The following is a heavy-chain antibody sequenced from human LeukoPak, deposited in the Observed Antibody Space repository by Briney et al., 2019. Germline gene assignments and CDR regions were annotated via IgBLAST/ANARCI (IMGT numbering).Heavy chain of an antibody. V-gene: IGHV3-7*01. CDR2: INPDGSEK. CDR1: GFSFGSSW. Sequence: GGSLRLSCAASGFSFGSSWMDWVRQAPGKGLEWVASINPDGSEKYSVDSVEGRFTISRDNAKDLLYLQVNSLRVEDTAFYYCARDLAYSRLDYWGQGMLVTVSS. J-gene: IGHJ4*02. D-gene: IGHD5-18*01. CDR3: ARDLAYSRLDY.